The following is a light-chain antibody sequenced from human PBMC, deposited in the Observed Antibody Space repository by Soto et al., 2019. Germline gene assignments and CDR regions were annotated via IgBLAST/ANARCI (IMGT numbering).Light chain of an antibody. CDR3: IPALQTAQLN. Sequence: DIVMTQSPLSLPVTPGEPASISCRSSQSLLHSNGYNYLDWYLQKPGQSPQLLIYLGSNRASGVPDRFSGSGSGTDFTLKISRVEAEYVGVYYCIPALQTAQLNFGAGTKGDIK. CDR2: LGS. V-gene: IGKV2-28*01. CDR1: QSLLHSNGYNY. J-gene: IGKJ4*01.